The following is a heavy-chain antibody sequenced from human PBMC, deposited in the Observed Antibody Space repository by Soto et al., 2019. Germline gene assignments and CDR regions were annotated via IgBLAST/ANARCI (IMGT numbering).Heavy chain of an antibody. CDR1: GGSISSGGYY. CDR3: ARASYGAPDY. V-gene: IGHV4-31*03. CDR2: IYYSGST. D-gene: IGHD4-17*01. Sequence: SETLSLTCTVSGGSISSGGYYWSWIRQHPGKGLEWIGYIYYSGSTYYNPSLKSRVTISVDTSKNQFSLKLSSVTAADTAVYYCARASYGAPDYWGQGTLVTVSS. J-gene: IGHJ4*02.